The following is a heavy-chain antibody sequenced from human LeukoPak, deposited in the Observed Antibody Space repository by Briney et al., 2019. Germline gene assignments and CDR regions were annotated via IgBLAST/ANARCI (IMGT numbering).Heavy chain of an antibody. CDR3: ASLRWALRNRAFDI. CDR2: IYYSGST. V-gene: IGHV4-59*12. CDR1: GGSISSYY. J-gene: IGHJ3*02. D-gene: IGHD4-23*01. Sequence: SETLSLTCTVSGGSISSYYWSWFRQPPGKGLEWIGYIYYSGSTNYNPSLKSRVTISVDTSKNQFSLKLSSVTAADTAVYYCASLRWALRNRAFDIWGQGTMVTVSS.